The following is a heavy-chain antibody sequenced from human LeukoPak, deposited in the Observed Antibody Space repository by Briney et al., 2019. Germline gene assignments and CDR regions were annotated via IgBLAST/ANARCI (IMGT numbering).Heavy chain of an antibody. D-gene: IGHD3-22*01. V-gene: IGHV1-69*13. Sequence: GASVKVSCKASGGTFSSYAISWVRQAPGQGLKWMGGIIPIFGTANYAQKFQGRVTITADESTSTAYMELSSLRSEDTAVYYCARAGDSSGYYADYWGQGTLVTVSS. J-gene: IGHJ4*02. CDR1: GGTFSSYA. CDR3: ARAGDSSGYYADY. CDR2: IIPIFGTA.